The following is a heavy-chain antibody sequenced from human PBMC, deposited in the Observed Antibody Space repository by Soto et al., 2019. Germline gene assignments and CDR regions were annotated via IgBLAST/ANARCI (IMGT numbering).Heavy chain of an antibody. CDR3: ARDLGSYYSFDY. CDR2: TYYRSKWYN. J-gene: IGHJ4*02. D-gene: IGHD1-26*01. CDR1: GDSVSSKSAA. Sequence: PSQTLSLTCAISGDSVSSKSAAWNWIRQSPSRGLEWLGRTYYRSKWYNDYAVSVKGRIIINPDTSKNHFSLQLNSVTPEDTAAYYCARDLGSYYSFDYWGQGTLVTVSS. V-gene: IGHV6-1*01.